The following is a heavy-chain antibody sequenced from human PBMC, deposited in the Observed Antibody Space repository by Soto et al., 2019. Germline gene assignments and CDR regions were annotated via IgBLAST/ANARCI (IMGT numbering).Heavy chain of an antibody. CDR1: GGTFSSYA. J-gene: IGHJ6*02. V-gene: IGHV1-69*13. Sequence: GASVKVSCKASGGTFSSYAISWVRQAPGQGLEWMGGIIPIFGTANYAQKFQGRVTITADESTSTAYMELSSLRSEDTAVYYCARNPCDCISTSCHYYGMDVWGQGTTVTVS. CDR2: IIPIFGTA. CDR3: ARNPCDCISTSCHYYGMDV. D-gene: IGHD2-2*01.